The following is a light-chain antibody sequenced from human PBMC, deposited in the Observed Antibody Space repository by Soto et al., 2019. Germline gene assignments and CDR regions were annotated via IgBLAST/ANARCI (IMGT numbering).Light chain of an antibody. CDR3: SSYAASNNFYFV. Sequence: QAVVTQPPSASGSPGQSVTISCTGTSSDVGGYNYVSWYQQYPGRAPKLMIYEVTKRPSGVPDRFSGSKSGNTASLTVSGLQAEDEADYYCSSYAASNNFYFVFGGGTKVTVL. V-gene: IGLV2-8*01. J-gene: IGLJ3*02. CDR1: SSDVGGYNY. CDR2: EVT.